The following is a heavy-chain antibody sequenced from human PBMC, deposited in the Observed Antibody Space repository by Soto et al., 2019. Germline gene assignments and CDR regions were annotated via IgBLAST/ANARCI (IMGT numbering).Heavy chain of an antibody. CDR2: ISAYNGNT. J-gene: IGHJ4*02. CDR1: GYTFTSYG. V-gene: IGHV1-18*01. Sequence: QVQLVQSGAEVKKPGASVKVSCKASGYTFTSYGISWVRQAPGQGLEWMGWISAYNGNTNYAQKLQGRVTMTTDTSKSKAYMELRSLRSDGPAVYYCARDQFDSYGPKGGLDYWGQGTLVTVSS. D-gene: IGHD5-18*01. CDR3: ARDQFDSYGPKGGLDY.